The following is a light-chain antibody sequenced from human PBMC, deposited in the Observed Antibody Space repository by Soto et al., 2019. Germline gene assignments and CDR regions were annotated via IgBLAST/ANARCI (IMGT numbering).Light chain of an antibody. CDR1: QSVSSN. CDR3: QQYSNWPLT. Sequence: ERVMTQSPATLSVSPGEGATLSCRASQSVSSNLAWYQQKPGQAPRLLIFGASTRATGIPARFSGSGSGAEFSLTISALQSEDFAIYYCQQYSNWPLTFGGGTKVDIK. J-gene: IGKJ4*01. V-gene: IGKV3-15*01. CDR2: GAS.